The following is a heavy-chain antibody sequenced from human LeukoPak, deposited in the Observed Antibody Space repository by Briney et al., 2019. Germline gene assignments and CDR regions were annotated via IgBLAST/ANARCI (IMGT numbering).Heavy chain of an antibody. V-gene: IGHV4-39*07. D-gene: IGHD3-3*01. CDR1: GGSISSSNYY. CDR3: ASYDFWSGYLDY. CDR2: ISYSGST. J-gene: IGHJ4*02. Sequence: SETLSLTCTVSGGSISSSNYYWGWIRQPPGKGLEWIGSISYSGSTYYNASLKSRVTISGDMSKNQFSLKLSSVTAADTAVYYCASYDFWSGYLDYWGQGTLVTVSS.